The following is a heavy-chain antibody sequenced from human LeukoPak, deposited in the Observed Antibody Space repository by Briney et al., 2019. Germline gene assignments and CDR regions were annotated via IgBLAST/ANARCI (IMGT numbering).Heavy chain of an antibody. CDR3: ARGGVPAAYIDY. CDR2: ISSSSSYI. CDR1: GFTFSSDS. D-gene: IGHD2-2*01. V-gene: IGHV3-21*01. Sequence: PGGSLRLSCAASGFTFSSDSMNSVRQAPGKGLEWGSSISSSSSYIYYADSVKGRFTISRDNAKNTLYLQMNSLRAEDTAVYYCARGGVPAAYIDYWGQGTLVTVSS. J-gene: IGHJ4*02.